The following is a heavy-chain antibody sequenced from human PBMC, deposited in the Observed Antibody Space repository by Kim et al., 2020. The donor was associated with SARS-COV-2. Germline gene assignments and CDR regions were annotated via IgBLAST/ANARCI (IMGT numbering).Heavy chain of an antibody. J-gene: IGHJ6*02. V-gene: IGHV4-59*01. D-gene: IGHD3-10*01. CDR3: ARDFGVSYYYYGMDV. Sequence: HSLKSRVTISVDTSKNQFSLKLSSVTAADTAVYYCARDFGVSYYYYGMDVWGQGTTVTVSS.